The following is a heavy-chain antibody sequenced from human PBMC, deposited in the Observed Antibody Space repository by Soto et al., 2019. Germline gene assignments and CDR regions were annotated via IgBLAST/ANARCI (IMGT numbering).Heavy chain of an antibody. D-gene: IGHD6-6*01. J-gene: IGHJ3*02. V-gene: IGHV3-33*03. CDR1: GFTFSKYG. Sequence: QVKLVESGGGVVQPGRSLRLSCAASGFTFSKYGMHWVRQAPGKGLEWVAVIWDDGSNKYYADSVKGRFTVSRDNSNNTLYLQIISLTAAATAMYYCAAGRPPPRSPFDILGQGTMVTVSS. CDR3: AAGRPPPRSPFDI. CDR2: IWDDGSNK.